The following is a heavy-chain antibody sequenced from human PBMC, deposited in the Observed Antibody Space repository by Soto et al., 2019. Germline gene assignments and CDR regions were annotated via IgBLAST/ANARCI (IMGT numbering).Heavy chain of an antibody. Sequence: SVKVSCKASGGTFSSYAISWVRQAPGQGLEWMGGIIPIFGTANYAQKFQGRVTITADESTSTAYMELSSPRSEDTAVYYCARDPPQHYYYYGMDVWGQGTTVTVSS. D-gene: IGHD2-2*01. J-gene: IGHJ6*02. CDR3: ARDPPQHYYYYGMDV. CDR1: GGTFSSYA. CDR2: IIPIFGTA. V-gene: IGHV1-69*13.